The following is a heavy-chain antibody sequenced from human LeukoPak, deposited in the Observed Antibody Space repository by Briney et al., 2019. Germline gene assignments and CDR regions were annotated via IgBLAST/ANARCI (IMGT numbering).Heavy chain of an antibody. CDR3: AAGTAADY. V-gene: IGHV3-11*03. CDR2: ISSTSSYT. Sequence: LSLTCGVYDGSLINYYCHWIRQAPGKGLEWISYISSTSSYTDYADSVKGRFTISRDNAQNALFLQMNSLRVEDTAVYYCAAGTAADYWGQGTRVAVSS. J-gene: IGHJ4*02. D-gene: IGHD6-13*01. CDR1: DGSLINYY.